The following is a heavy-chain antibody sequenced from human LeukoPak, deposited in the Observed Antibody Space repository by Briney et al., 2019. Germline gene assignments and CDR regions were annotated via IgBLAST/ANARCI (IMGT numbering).Heavy chain of an antibody. D-gene: IGHD2-2*01. Sequence: GRSLRLSCAASGFTFSTYGMHWVRQAPGKGLEWVALISYDGSNKYYADSVKGRFTISRDNAKNSLYLQMNSLRAEDTAVYYCARDSWYHRYWGQGTLVTVSS. CDR2: ISYDGSNK. V-gene: IGHV3-30*03. J-gene: IGHJ4*02. CDR1: GFTFSTYG. CDR3: ARDSWYHRY.